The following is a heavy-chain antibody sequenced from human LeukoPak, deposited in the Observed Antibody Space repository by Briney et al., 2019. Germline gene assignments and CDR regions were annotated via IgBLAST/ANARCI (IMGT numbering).Heavy chain of an antibody. V-gene: IGHV4-39*01. D-gene: IGHD6-19*01. J-gene: IGHJ6*02. CDR1: GGSISSSTYY. CDR3: ARHRGGWPRDGMDV. CDR2: IYYSGST. Sequence: PSETLSLTCTVSGGSISSSTYYWGWIRQPPGKGLEWVGSIYYSGSTYYKPSLQSRVTISVDTSKNQFSLKLSSVTAADTAVYYCARHRGGWPRDGMDVWGQGTTVTVSS.